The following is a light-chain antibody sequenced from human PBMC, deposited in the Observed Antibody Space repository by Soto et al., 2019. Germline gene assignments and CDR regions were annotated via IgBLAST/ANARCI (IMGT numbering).Light chain of an antibody. J-gene: IGLJ2*01. CDR3: SSYTRSKTLL. Sequence: QSVLTQPASVSGSPGQSITISCTGTSSDVGGYNYVAWYQQHPGKAPKLITYDVFNRPSGVSDRFSASKSGNTASLTISGLQAEDEADYYCSSYTRSKTLLFGGGTKLTV. V-gene: IGLV2-14*03. CDR1: SSDVGGYNY. CDR2: DVF.